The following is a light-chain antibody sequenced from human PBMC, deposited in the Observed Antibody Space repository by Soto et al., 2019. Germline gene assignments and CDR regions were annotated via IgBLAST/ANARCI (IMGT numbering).Light chain of an antibody. J-gene: IGKJ1*01. V-gene: IGKV1-39*01. Sequence: DIQMTQSPSSLSASVGDRVTITCRASQSISSYLNWYQQKPGKAPKLLIYAASSLQSGVPSRFSGSGSRTDFTLTISSLQPEDFAPYYCQQSYSTLPTFGQGTKVEIK. CDR2: AAS. CDR1: QSISSY. CDR3: QQSYSTLPT.